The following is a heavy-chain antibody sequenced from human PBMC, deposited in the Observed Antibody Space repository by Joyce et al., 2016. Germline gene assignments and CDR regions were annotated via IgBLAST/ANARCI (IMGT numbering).Heavy chain of an antibody. CDR3: ARHVTDWFDP. CDR2: IDPRDSYT. Sequence: VQLVQSGAEVKKPGESLRISCKGSGYSFTSHWISWVHQMPGKGLEWMGRIDPRDSYTDCSPSFEGHVTISVDKTISATYLQWSSLRASDTAIYYCARHVTDWFDPWGQGTLVTVSS. J-gene: IGHJ5*02. V-gene: IGHV5-10-1*03. CDR1: GYSFTSHW. D-gene: IGHD3-10*02.